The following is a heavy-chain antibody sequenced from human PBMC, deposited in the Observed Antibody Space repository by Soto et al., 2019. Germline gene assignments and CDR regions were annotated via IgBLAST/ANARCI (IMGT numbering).Heavy chain of an antibody. CDR2: IKSKTDGGTT. Sequence: RGGSLRLSCAASGFTFSNAWMSWVRQAPGKGLEWVGRIKSKTDGGTTDYAAPVKGRFTISRDDSKNTLYLQMNSLKTEDTAVYYCTTDHGGNIVVVVAATLLYWGQGTLVTVSS. V-gene: IGHV3-15*01. CDR3: TTDHGGNIVVVVAATLLY. D-gene: IGHD2-15*01. CDR1: GFTFSNAW. J-gene: IGHJ4*02.